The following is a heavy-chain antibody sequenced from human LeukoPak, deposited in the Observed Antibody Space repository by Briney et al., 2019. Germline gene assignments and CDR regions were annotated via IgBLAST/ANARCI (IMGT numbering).Heavy chain of an antibody. CDR3: AKDRGIAVAGTPVVAFDI. V-gene: IGHV3-23*01. CDR1: GFTFSSYA. CDR2: ISGSGGST. D-gene: IGHD6-19*01. Sequence: GGSLRLSCAASGFTFSSYAMSWVRQAPGKGLEWVSAISGSGGSTYYADSVKGRFTISRDNSKNTLYLQMNSLSAEDTAVYYCAKDRGIAVAGTPVVAFDIWGQGTMVTVSS. J-gene: IGHJ3*02.